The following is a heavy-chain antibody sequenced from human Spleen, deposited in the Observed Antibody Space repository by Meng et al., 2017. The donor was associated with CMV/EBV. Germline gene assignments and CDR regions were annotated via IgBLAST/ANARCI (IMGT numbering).Heavy chain of an antibody. CDR3: AKSGRYCSSTSCYPGYGMDV. Sequence: GGSLRLSCAASGFTFSNYAMHWVRQAPGKGLEWVAVISYDGSKKYYADSVKGRLTISRDNSKNTLYLQMNSLRAEDTAVYYCAKSGRYCSSTSCYPGYGMDVWGQGTTVTVSS. D-gene: IGHD2-2*01. CDR1: GFTFSNYA. CDR2: ISYDGSKK. J-gene: IGHJ6*02. V-gene: IGHV3-30*04.